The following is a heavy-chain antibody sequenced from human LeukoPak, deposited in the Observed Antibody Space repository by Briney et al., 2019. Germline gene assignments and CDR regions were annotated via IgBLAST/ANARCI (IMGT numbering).Heavy chain of an antibody. J-gene: IGHJ4*02. CDR1: GDSVSRNSA. Sequence: SQTLSLTCAISGDSVSRNSARSWIRQSPSRGLEWLGRTYYRSKWYDDYAVSVKSRITINPDTSKNQFSLQLNSVTPEDTAVYYCARAPSGRYGYFEYWGQGTLATVSS. V-gene: IGHV6-1*01. CDR3: ARAPSGRYGYFEY. CDR2: TYYRSKWYD. D-gene: IGHD1-26*01.